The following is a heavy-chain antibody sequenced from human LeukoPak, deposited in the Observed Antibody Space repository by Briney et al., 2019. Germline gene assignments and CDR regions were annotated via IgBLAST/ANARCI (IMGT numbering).Heavy chain of an antibody. J-gene: IGHJ6*02. V-gene: IGHV3-74*01. CDR3: ARVGPLWFGELFTPLPYYYYYGMDV. CDR2: ISPTGSTT. Sequence: SGGSLRLSCTASGFSFSGHWMHWARQLPGKGLVWVSRISPTGSTTSYADSVKGRFTISRDNAKNSPYLQMNSLRDEDTAVYYCARVGPLWFGELFTPLPYYYYYGMDVWGQGTTVTVSS. D-gene: IGHD3-10*01. CDR1: GFSFSGHW.